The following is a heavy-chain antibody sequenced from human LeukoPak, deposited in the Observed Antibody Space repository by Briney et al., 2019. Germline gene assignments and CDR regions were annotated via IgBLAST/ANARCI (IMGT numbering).Heavy chain of an antibody. CDR2: IYTSGST. Sequence: SETLSLTCTVSGGSTSSYYWSWVRQPAGKGLEWIGRIYTSGSTNYNPSLKSRVTMSVDTSKNQFSLKLSSVTAADTAVYYCARDPSARYYFDYWGQGTLVTVSS. CDR3: ARDPSARYYFDY. V-gene: IGHV4-4*07. CDR1: GGSTSSYY. J-gene: IGHJ4*02.